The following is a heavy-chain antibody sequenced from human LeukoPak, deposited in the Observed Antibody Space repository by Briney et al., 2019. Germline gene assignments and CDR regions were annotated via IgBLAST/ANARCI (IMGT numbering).Heavy chain of an antibody. CDR1: GYTFTSYG. D-gene: IGHD3-22*01. J-gene: IGHJ4*02. Sequence: ASVKVSCKASGYTFTSYGISWVRQAPGQGLEWMGWISAYNGNTNYAQKLQGKVTMTTDTSTSTAYMELRSLRSDDTAVYYCAREDSSGYYGVFDYWGQGTLVTVSS. V-gene: IGHV1-18*01. CDR3: AREDSSGYYGVFDY. CDR2: ISAYNGNT.